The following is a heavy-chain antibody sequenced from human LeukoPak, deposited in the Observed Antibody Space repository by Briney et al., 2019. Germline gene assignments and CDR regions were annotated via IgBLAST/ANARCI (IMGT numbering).Heavy chain of an antibody. CDR2: ISSSSSYI. J-gene: IGHJ4*02. Sequence: GGSLRLSCAASGFTFSSYSMNWVRQAPGKGLEWVSSISSSSSYIYYADLVKGRFTISRDNAKNSLYLQMNSLRAEDTAVYYCARERSIVANRGVDYWGQGTLVTVSS. V-gene: IGHV3-21*01. CDR3: ARERSIVANRGVDY. D-gene: IGHD5-12*01. CDR1: GFTFSSYS.